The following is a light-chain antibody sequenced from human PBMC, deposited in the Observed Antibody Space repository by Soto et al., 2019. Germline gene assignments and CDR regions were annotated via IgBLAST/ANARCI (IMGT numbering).Light chain of an antibody. CDR1: QSVSSSY. CDR2: GAS. J-gene: IGKJ5*01. CDR3: QQYGNSPIT. Sequence: ENVLTQSPGTLSLSPGERATLSCRASQSVSSSYLAWYQQKPGQAPRLLISGASSRATGIPDRFSGSGSGTDFTLTVSRLEPEDFALYYCQQYGNSPITFGQGTRLEIK. V-gene: IGKV3-20*01.